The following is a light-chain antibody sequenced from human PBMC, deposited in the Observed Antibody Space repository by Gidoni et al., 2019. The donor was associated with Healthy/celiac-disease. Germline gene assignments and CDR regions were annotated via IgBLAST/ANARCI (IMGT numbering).Light chain of an antibody. CDR1: SSNVGGYNY. CDR3: CSYVGSPSWV. Sequence: QSALTQPRSVSGSPGQSVTISCTGTSSNVGGYNYVSWYQQHPGKAPKLLIYDVSKRPSGVPDRFSGSKSGNTASLTISGLQAEDEADYYCCSYVGSPSWVFGGGTKLTVL. CDR2: DVS. J-gene: IGLJ3*02. V-gene: IGLV2-11*01.